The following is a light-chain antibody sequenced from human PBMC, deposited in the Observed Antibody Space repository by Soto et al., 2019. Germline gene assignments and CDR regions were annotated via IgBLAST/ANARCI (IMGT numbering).Light chain of an antibody. J-gene: IGLJ2*01. CDR2: DVS. CDR1: SSDVGGYNY. Sequence: LTQPASVSGSPGQSITISCTGTSSDVGGYNYVSWYQQHPGKAPKLMIYDVSNRPSGVSNRFSGSKSGNTASLTISGLQAEDEADYYCSSYTSSSTVVFGGGNKVTVL. V-gene: IGLV2-14*01. CDR3: SSYTSSSTVV.